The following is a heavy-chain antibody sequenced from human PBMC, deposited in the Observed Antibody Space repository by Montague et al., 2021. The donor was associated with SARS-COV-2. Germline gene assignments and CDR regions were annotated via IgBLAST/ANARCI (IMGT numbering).Heavy chain of an antibody. J-gene: IGHJ4*02. D-gene: IGHD3-9*01. Sequence: SETLSLTCTVSGASISRYYWNWIRQPPGKGLEWIAYIYYSGSTNYNPSLKSRVTIPVDTSKNQFSLKLSTVTAADTAVYYCARSRETYNILTGYPYYFDYWGQGTLVTVSS. CDR3: ARSRETYNILTGYPYYFDY. CDR1: GASISRYY. CDR2: IYYSGST. V-gene: IGHV4-59*01.